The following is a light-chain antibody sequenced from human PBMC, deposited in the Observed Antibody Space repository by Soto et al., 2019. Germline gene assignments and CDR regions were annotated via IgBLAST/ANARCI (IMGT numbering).Light chain of an antibody. CDR2: GAS. CDR3: QEYDNTPPDT. V-gene: IGKV3-15*01. J-gene: IGKJ2*01. CDR1: QSVSSN. Sequence: EIMMTQSPATLSVSPGERATLSCRASQSVSSNIAWYQQKPGQAPRLLMYGASSRATGVPARFSGSESGTEFTITISSLQSEDFEVYYCQEYDNTPPDTFGQGTKLEIK.